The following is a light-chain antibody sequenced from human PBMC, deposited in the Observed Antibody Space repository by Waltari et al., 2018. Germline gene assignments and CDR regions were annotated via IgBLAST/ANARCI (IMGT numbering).Light chain of an antibody. V-gene: IGLV2-23*01. CDR1: SSDVGSYTL. CDR3: CSYAGSSTLV. J-gene: IGLJ2*01. CDR2: EGS. Sequence: QSALTQPASVSGSPGQSITISCTGTSSDVGSYTLFSCSQQHPGKAPKSMIYEGSKRPSGVSNRFSGSNSGNTASLTISGLQAEDEADYYCCSYAGSSTLVFGGGTKLTVL.